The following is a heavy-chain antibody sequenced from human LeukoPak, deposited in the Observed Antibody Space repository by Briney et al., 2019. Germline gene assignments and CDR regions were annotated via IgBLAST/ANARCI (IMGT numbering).Heavy chain of an antibody. J-gene: IGHJ6*02. CDR1: GGSISSYY. Sequence: SETLSLTCTVSGGSISSYYWSWIRQPPGKGLEWIGYIYYSGSTNYNPSLKSRVTISVDTSKNQFSLKLGSVTAADTAVYYCARVDYFDYYGMDVWGQGTTVTVSS. V-gene: IGHV4-59*01. CDR2: IYYSGST. CDR3: ARVDYFDYYGMDV. D-gene: IGHD3-9*01.